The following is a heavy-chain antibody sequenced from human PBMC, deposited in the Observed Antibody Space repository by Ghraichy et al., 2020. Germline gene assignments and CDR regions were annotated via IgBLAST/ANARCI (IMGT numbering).Heavy chain of an antibody. CDR3: ARGDLGYGGNSGY. J-gene: IGHJ4*02. CDR2: MNPNSGNT. Sequence: ASVKVSCKASGYTFTSYDINWVRQATGQGLEWMGWMNPNSGNTGYAQKFQGRVTMTRDTSKSTAYMELSSLRSEDTAVYYCARGDLGYGGNSGYWGQETLVTVSS. CDR1: GYTFTSYD. D-gene: IGHD4-23*01. V-gene: IGHV1-8*01.